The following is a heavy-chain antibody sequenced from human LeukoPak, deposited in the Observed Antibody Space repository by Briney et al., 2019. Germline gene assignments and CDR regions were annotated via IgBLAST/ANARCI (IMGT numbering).Heavy chain of an antibody. CDR1: SESFSGYY. J-gene: IGHJ4*02. D-gene: IGHD6-13*01. CDR2: INHSGST. V-gene: IGHV4-34*01. Sequence: SETLTLTCAVYSESFSGYYWSWIRQPPGKGLEWIGEINHSGSTNYNPSLKSRVTISVDTSKNQFSLKLSSVTAADTAVYYCARQRMTGYSSSWYRLVPLDYWGQGTLVTVSS. CDR3: ARQRMTGYSSSWYRLVPLDY.